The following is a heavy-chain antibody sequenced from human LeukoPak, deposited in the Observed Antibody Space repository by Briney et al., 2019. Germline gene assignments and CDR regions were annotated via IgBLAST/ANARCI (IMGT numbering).Heavy chain of an antibody. V-gene: IGHV5-51*01. CDR2: IHPGDSDT. CDR3: AKTIGYCSSTSCHSYFDY. D-gene: IGHD2-2*02. Sequence: GESLQISCKGSGYSFTNYWIGWVRQLPGKGLEWMGIIHPGDSDTRYSPSFQGQVTISADKSISTAYLQWSSLKASDTAIYYCAKTIGYCSSTSCHSYFDYWGQGTLVTVSS. CDR1: GYSFTNYW. J-gene: IGHJ4*02.